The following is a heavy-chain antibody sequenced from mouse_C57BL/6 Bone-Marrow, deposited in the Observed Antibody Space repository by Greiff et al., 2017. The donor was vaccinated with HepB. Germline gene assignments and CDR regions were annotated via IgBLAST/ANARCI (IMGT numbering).Heavy chain of an antibody. CDR1: GYTFTDYY. Sequence: EVQLQQSGPVLVKPGASVKMSCKASGYTFTDYYMNWVKQSHGKSLEWIGVINPYNGGTSYNQKFKGKATLTVDKSSSTAYMELNSLTSEDSAVYYCARADYYGSPDYWGQGTTLTVSS. D-gene: IGHD1-1*01. J-gene: IGHJ2*01. CDR3: ARADYYGSPDY. V-gene: IGHV1-19*01. CDR2: INPYNGGT.